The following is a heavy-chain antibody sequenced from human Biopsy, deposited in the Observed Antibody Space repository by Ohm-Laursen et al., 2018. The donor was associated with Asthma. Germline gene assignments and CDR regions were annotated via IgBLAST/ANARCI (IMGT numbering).Heavy chain of an antibody. CDR1: GGSLSSFY. CDR2: VYWTGST. D-gene: IGHD6-19*01. J-gene: IGHJ4*02. CDR3: VRAVRNEQWLAPFDY. V-gene: IGHV4-59*13. Sequence: SETLSLTCSVYGGSLSSFYWSWIRRSPAKGLEWMGDVYWTGSTNYNPSLKSRITMSVDTSKNRMFLELTSVTAADTAIYYCVRAVRNEQWLAPFDYWGQGKPVTVSS.